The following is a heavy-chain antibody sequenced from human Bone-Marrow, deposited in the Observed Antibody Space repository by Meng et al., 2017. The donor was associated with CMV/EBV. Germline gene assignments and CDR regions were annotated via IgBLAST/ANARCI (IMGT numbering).Heavy chain of an antibody. J-gene: IGHJ4*02. Sequence: TFAVSGESINSNNWWSWVRQPPGKGLEWLGEIHDRMNTHYNPSLKSRVTMSIDKFKNQFSLELTSVTAADTAVYYCAGDDFLSGKVYWGQGTLVTVSS. CDR1: GESINSNNW. D-gene: IGHD3-3*01. V-gene: IGHV4-4*02. CDR3: AGDDFLSGKVY. CDR2: IHDRMNT.